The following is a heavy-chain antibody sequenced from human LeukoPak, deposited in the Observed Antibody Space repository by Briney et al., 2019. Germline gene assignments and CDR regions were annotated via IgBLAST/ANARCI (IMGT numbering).Heavy chain of an antibody. V-gene: IGHV4-59*12. CDR1: GGSISSSY. Sequence: NPSETLSLTCTVSGGSISSSYWSWIRQPPGQGLEWIGYIYYTGSTNHNPSLKSRVTISVDTSKNQFSLKLSSVTAADTAVYYCARIAAAGYNWFDPWGQGTLVTVSS. CDR2: IYYTGST. CDR3: ARIAAAGYNWFDP. J-gene: IGHJ5*02. D-gene: IGHD6-13*01.